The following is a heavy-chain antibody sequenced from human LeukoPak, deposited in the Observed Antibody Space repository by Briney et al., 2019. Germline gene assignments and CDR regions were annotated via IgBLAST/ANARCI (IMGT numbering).Heavy chain of an antibody. D-gene: IGHD2-2*01. CDR3: ATVGSTGYFDF. CDR2: ISSSGSTI. J-gene: IGHJ4*02. V-gene: IGHV3-48*03. Sequence: PGGSLRLSCAASGFTFSSYAMNWVRQAPGKGLEWVSYISSSGSTIYYADSVKGRFTISRDNAKNSLYLQMNSLRAEDTAVYYCATVGSTGYFDFWGLGTLVTVSS. CDR1: GFTFSSYA.